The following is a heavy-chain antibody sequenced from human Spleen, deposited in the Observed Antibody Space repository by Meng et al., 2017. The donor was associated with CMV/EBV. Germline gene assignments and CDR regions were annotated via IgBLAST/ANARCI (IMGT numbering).Heavy chain of an antibody. CDR3: ARVVTALWGYYFDY. J-gene: IGHJ4*02. V-gene: IGHV4-4*02. Sequence: QVQLKESGPGLVKPSGTLSLTCAGSGGSISSSNWWSWVRQPPGKGLEWIGEIYHSESTNYNPSLKSRVTISVDKSKNQFSLKLSSVTAADTAVYYCARVVTALWGYYFDYWGQGTLVTVSS. CDR1: GGSISSSNW. D-gene: IGHD2-21*02. CDR2: IYHSEST.